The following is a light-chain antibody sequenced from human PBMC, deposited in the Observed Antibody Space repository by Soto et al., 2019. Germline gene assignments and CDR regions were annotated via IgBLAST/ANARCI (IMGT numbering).Light chain of an antibody. CDR2: DVS. J-gene: IGLJ2*01. CDR3: SSYTSSSTLPV. V-gene: IGLV2-14*01. CDR1: SSDVGGYNY. Sequence: QSVLTQPASVSGSPGQSITISCTGTSSDVGGYNYVSWYQQHPGKAPKLMIYDVSNRPSGVSNRFSGSKSGNTASLTISGIQAEDEADYYCSSYTSSSTLPVFGGGTKVTVL.